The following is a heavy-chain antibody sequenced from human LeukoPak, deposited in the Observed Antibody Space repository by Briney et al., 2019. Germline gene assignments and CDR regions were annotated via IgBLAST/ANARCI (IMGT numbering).Heavy chain of an antibody. CDR1: GYTFTSYG. CDR3: ARDKATVTTSYYYYGMDV. D-gene: IGHD4-17*01. V-gene: IGHV1-18*01. J-gene: IGHJ6*02. Sequence: ASVKVSCKASGYTFTSYGISWVRQAPGQGLEWMGWISAYNGNTNYAQKLQGRVTMTTDISTSTAYMELRSLRSDDTAVYYCARDKATVTTSYYYYGMDVWGQGTTVTVSS. CDR2: ISAYNGNT.